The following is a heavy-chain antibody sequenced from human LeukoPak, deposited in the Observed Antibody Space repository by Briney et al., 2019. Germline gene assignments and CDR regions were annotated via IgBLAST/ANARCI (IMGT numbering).Heavy chain of an antibody. Sequence: GGSLRLSCAASGFNFSSYAMSWVRQAPGKGLEWVSAISGSGGSTYYADSVKGRFTISRDNSKNTLYLQMNSLRAEDTAVYYCAKDRVTRFGPQSIDYWGQGTLVTVSS. CDR1: GFNFSSYA. D-gene: IGHD3-10*01. CDR2: ISGSGGST. J-gene: IGHJ4*02. CDR3: AKDRVTRFGPQSIDY. V-gene: IGHV3-23*01.